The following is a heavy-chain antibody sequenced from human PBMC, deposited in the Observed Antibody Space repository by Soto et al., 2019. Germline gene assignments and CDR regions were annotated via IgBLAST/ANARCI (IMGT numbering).Heavy chain of an antibody. CDR2: IGGLGSDT. CDR3: VKDAVPYNGKWDWFDS. CDR1: RFRFNDFA. D-gene: IGHD1-20*01. J-gene: IGHJ5*01. V-gene: IGHV3-23*01. Sequence: DVQVLESGGGLVQPGGSLTLSCAASRFRFNDFAMSWVRQAPGKGLEWVSSIGGLGSDTYYADPVKGRFTISRDNAKSSLYLEMDGLRDEGTAVYYCVKDAVPYNGKWDWFDSWGQGTLVIVS.